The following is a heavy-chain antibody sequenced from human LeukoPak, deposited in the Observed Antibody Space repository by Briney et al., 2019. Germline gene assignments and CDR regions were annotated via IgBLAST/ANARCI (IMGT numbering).Heavy chain of an antibody. D-gene: IGHD4-11*01. J-gene: IGHJ4*02. CDR1: GFTFTSYA. CDR3: AKGSLRSITFSNFDY. Sequence: GGSLRLPCAASGFTFTSYAMTWVRQAPGKGLEWVSSISSGDSTYYTDSVQGRFTISRDTSKNTLFLQMNSLRAEDTAVYYCAKGSLRSITFSNFDYWGQGTLVTVSS. V-gene: IGHV3-23*01. CDR2: ISSGDST.